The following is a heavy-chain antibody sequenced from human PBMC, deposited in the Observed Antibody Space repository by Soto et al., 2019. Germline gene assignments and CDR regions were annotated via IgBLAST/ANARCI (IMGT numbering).Heavy chain of an antibody. V-gene: IGHV1-3*01. J-gene: IGHJ6*03. Sequence: QVQLVQSGAEVKKPGASVMVSCKASGYTFSSYGIHWVRQAPGLRLEWMGWINAGNGNTIYSQKFQGRVTITRDTSASRAYMELSSLKSEDTAVYYCARQGYHDQDMAVWGKGTTVTVPS. CDR1: GYTFSSYG. D-gene: IGHD2-2*01. CDR2: INAGNGNT. CDR3: ARQGYHDQDMAV.